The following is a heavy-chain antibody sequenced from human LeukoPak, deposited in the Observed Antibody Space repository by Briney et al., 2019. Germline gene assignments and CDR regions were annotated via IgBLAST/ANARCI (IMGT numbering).Heavy chain of an antibody. V-gene: IGHV3-33*01. J-gene: IGHJ5*02. CDR1: GFTFSSYG. D-gene: IGHD2-15*01. CDR3: ARDYYCSGGSCHKNWFDP. Sequence: QAGGSLRLSCAASGFTFSSYGMHWVRQAPGKGLEWVAVIWYDGSNKYYADSVKGRFTISRDNYKNTLYLQMNSLRAEDTAVYYCARDYYCSGGSCHKNWFDPWGQGTLVTVSS. CDR2: IWYDGSNK.